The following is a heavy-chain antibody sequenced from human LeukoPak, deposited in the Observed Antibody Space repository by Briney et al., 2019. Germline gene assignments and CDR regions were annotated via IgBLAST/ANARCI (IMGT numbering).Heavy chain of an antibody. CDR1: GCSISSYY. D-gene: IGHD3-16*01. CDR2: IYYSGST. Sequence: SETLSLTCTVSGCSISSYYWSWIRQPPGKGLEWIGYIYYSGSTNYNPSLKSRVTISVDTSKNQFSLKLTSVTAADTAVYYCARVSLSWGAFDIWGQGTMVTVSS. J-gene: IGHJ3*02. V-gene: IGHV4-59*01. CDR3: ARVSLSWGAFDI.